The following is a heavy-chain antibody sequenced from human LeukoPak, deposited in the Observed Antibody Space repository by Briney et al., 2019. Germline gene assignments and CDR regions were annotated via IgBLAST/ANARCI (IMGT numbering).Heavy chain of an antibody. CDR1: AFSFVNFN. Sequence: PGDSLRLSCAASAFSFVNFNLNWIRQAPGKGLEWVASISSDGTYIYYADSVKGRFTISRHNANNPLYLQMNRLRAEDTALYYCARGVAVGAKNSPGDFYYWGQG. V-gene: IGHV3-21*01. CDR2: ISSDGTYI. CDR3: ARGVAVGAKNSPGDFYY. D-gene: IGHD6-19*01. J-gene: IGHJ4*02.